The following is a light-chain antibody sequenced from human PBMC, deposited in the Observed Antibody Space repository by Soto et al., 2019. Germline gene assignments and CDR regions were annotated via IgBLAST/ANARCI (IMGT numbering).Light chain of an antibody. Sequence: DIQMTQSPSTLSGSVGDRVTITCRASQTISSWLAWYQQKPGKAPQALIYDASSLKSGVPSRFSGNGSGTEFTLTISSLQPEDIATYYCQQYDNLMITFGQGTRLEIK. V-gene: IGKV1-5*01. J-gene: IGKJ5*01. CDR2: DAS. CDR3: QQYDNLMIT. CDR1: QTISSW.